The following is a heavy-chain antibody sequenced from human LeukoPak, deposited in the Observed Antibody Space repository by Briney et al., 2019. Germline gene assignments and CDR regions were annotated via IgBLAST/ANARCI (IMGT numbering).Heavy chain of an antibody. CDR3: ARGAGYGDY. CDR2: IKSDGSST. V-gene: IGHV3-74*01. Sequence: GGSLSLSCAASGFTFSSYWMHWVRQAPGKGLEWVADIKSDGSSTNYADSVRGRFTISRGNAKNTLYLQMNSLRAEDPAVSFCARGAGYGDYWGQGTLVTVSS. D-gene: IGHD5-12*01. J-gene: IGHJ4*02. CDR1: GFTFSSYW.